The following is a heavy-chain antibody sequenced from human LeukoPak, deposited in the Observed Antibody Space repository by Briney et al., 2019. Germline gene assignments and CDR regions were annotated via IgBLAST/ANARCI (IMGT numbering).Heavy chain of an antibody. CDR1: GSSISSYY. CDR3: ASHNIVATDYYYGMDV. CDR2: IYYSGST. D-gene: IGHD5-12*01. Sequence: SETLSLTCTVSGSSISSYYWSWIRQPPGKGLEWIGYIYYSGSTNYNPSLKSRVTISVDTSKNQFSLKLSSVTAADTAVYYCASHNIVATDYYYGMDVWGKGTTVTVSS. V-gene: IGHV4-59*01. J-gene: IGHJ6*04.